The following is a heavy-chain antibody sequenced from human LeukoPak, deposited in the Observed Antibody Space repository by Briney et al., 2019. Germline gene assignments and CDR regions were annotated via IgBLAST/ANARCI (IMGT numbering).Heavy chain of an antibody. D-gene: IGHD2-2*01. CDR2: ISSSGRII. J-gene: IGHJ4*02. CDR3: ARVSRYANDY. Sequence: GGSLRLSCAASGFTFSSYEMNWVSQAPGKGLEWVSDISSSGRIIYYADSVKGGFTISRDNTKNSLYLQMNSLRAEDTAVYYCARVSRYANDYWGQGTLVTVSS. CDR1: GFTFSSYE. V-gene: IGHV3-48*03.